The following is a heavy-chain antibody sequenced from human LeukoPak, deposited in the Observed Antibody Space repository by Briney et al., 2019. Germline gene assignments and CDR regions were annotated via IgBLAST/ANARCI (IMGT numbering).Heavy chain of an antibody. V-gene: IGHV3-53*01. J-gene: IGHJ4*02. Sequence: GGSLRLSCAASGFTVSSNYMTWVRQAPGMGLEWVSIIYNDGNTFYADSVKGRFTISRDNSKNTLYLQMNRLRAEDTAVYYCARTYSNSGLEYFDFWGQGTLVTVSS. D-gene: IGHD5-12*01. CDR2: IYNDGNT. CDR3: ARTYSNSGLEYFDF. CDR1: GFTVSSNY.